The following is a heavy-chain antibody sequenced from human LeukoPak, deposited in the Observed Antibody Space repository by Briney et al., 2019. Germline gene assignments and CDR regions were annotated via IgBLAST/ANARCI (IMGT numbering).Heavy chain of an antibody. J-gene: IGHJ4*02. Sequence: PGGSLRLSCAASGFTFSNYAMSWVRQAPGKGLECISTVSGSGGSTFYADSVKGRFTISRDNSKNTLYLHMNSLRAEDTAVYYCAKDQDYDFWSAYYTPYFFDYWGQGTLVTVSS. CDR1: GFTFSNYA. CDR2: VSGSGGST. D-gene: IGHD3-3*01. V-gene: IGHV3-23*01. CDR3: AKDQDYDFWSAYYTPYFFDY.